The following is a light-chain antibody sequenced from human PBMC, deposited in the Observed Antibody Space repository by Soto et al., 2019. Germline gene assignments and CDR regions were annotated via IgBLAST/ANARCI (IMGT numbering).Light chain of an antibody. V-gene: IGLV2-14*01. CDR1: TSDIGGYDF. CDR2: QVS. Sequence: QSALTQPASVSGCPGQSITISCTGTTSDIGGYDFVSWYQHHPGKAPQLIIYQVSSRPSGVSNRFSGSKSGNTASLTISGLQAEDEADYYCSSFTDTIILVFGGGTKVTVL. J-gene: IGLJ2*01. CDR3: SSFTDTIILV.